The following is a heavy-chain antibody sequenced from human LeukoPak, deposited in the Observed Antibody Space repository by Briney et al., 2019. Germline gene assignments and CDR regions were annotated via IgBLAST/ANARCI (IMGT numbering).Heavy chain of an antibody. CDR2: ISSNGGST. J-gene: IGHJ6*03. CDR3: ARADYDFYYYYYYMDV. Sequence: GGSLRLSCAASGFTFSSYAMHWVRQAPGKGLEYVSAISSNGGSTYYANSVKGRFTISRDNSKNTLYLQMGSLRAEDMAVYYCARADYDFYYYYYYMDVWGKGTTVTVSS. D-gene: IGHD3-3*01. CDR1: GFTFSSYA. V-gene: IGHV3-64*01.